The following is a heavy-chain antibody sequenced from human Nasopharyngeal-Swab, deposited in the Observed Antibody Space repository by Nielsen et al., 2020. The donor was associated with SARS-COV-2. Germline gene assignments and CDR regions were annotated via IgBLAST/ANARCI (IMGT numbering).Heavy chain of an antibody. J-gene: IGHJ5*02. D-gene: IGHD3-3*01. Sequence: ASVTVSCQVSGYTLPELSMHWVRPAPAKGLEWMGGFDPEDGETIYAQKFQGRVTMTEDTSTDTAYMELSSLRSEDTAVYYCATGTSSGRANWFDPWGQGTLVTVSS. CDR3: ATGTSSGRANWFDP. V-gene: IGHV1-24*01. CDR2: FDPEDGET. CDR1: GYTLPELS.